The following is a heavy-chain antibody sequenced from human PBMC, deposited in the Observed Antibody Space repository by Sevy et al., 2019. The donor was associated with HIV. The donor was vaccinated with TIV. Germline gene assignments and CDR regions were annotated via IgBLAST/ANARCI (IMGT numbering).Heavy chain of an antibody. CDR1: GFTFSSYS. D-gene: IGHD3-22*01. Sequence: GGSLRLSCAASGFTFSSYSMNWVRHAPGKGLEWVSSISSSSSYIYYADSVKGRFTISRDNAKNSLYLQMNSLRAEDTAVYYCARDLYYYDSSGYYQDPPEYFQHWGQGTLVTVSS. CDR3: ARDLYYYDSSGYYQDPPEYFQH. CDR2: ISSSSSYI. J-gene: IGHJ1*01. V-gene: IGHV3-21*01.